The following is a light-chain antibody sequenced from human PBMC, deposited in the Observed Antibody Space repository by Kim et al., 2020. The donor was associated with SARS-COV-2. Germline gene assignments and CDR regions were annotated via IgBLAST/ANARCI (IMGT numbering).Light chain of an antibody. CDR3: SSSTTTDTVA. J-gene: IGLJ2*01. CDR1: NSDVGHDNY. V-gene: IGLV2-14*03. CDR2: LAT. Sequence: GRSLPISCAGTNSDVGHDNYVSGYRQQPDKAHKLIIYLATKRPSGISNRFSASKSGNTASLTISGLQADDEAHYFCSSSTTTDTVAFGGGTQLTVL.